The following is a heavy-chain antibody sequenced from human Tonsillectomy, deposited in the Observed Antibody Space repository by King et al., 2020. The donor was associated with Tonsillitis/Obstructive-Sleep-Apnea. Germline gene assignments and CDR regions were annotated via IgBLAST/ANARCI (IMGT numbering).Heavy chain of an antibody. CDR3: LKHAVGTMFWA. V-gene: IGHV4-39*01. CDR2: MYYSGGA. D-gene: IGHD3-9*01. Sequence: MQLQESGPGLVKPSETLSLTCTVSVGSIISSSYYWGWIRQPPGKGLEWIGSMYYSGGADYNPSLKSRVTMSADTSKNHFSLKLISVTAADTAVYYCLKHAVGTMFWAWSQGTLITVSS. J-gene: IGHJ5*02. CDR1: VGSIISSSYY.